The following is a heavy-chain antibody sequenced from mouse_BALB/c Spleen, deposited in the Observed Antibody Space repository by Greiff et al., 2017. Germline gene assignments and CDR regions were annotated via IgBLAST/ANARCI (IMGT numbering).Heavy chain of an antibody. D-gene: IGHD1-1*01. V-gene: IGHV5-4*02. CDR3: ARDPDYYGSGMDY. CDR1: GFTFSDYY. Sequence: EVQVVESGGGLVKPGGSLKLSCAASGFTFSDYYMYWVRQTPEKRLEWVATISDGGSYTYYPDSVKGRFTISRDNAKNNLYLQMSSLKSEDTAMYYCARDPDYYGSGMDYWGQGTSVTVSS. J-gene: IGHJ4*01. CDR2: ISDGGSYT.